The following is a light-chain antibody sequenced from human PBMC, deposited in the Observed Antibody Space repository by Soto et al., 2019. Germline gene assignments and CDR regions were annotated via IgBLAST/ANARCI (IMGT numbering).Light chain of an antibody. CDR2: AAS. CDR3: QQSYSTPRT. V-gene: IGKV1-39*01. CDR1: QSISSY. Sequence: SSLSASVGDRVTITCRARQSISSYLNWFQQKPGKAPKLLIYAASSLQSGVPSRFSGSGSGTDFTLTISSLQPEDFATYYCQQSYSTPRTFGQGTKVDIK. J-gene: IGKJ1*01.